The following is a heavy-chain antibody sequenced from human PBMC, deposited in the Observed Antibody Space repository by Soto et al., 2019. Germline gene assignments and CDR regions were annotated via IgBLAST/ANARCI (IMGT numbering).Heavy chain of an antibody. D-gene: IGHD3-10*01. CDR3: VRDSRTTYGGMDV. CDR2: IYYSAST. Sequence: LHFTVSSGYINSSDHHCTLIPQSPGKGLEWIGAIYYSASTYYNPSLVSRVRISVDTSKNQFSLELTSVTAADTAVYYCVRDSRTTYGGMDVWGQGTTVTGSS. J-gene: IGHJ6*02. CDR1: SGYINSSDHH. V-gene: IGHV4-30-4*01.